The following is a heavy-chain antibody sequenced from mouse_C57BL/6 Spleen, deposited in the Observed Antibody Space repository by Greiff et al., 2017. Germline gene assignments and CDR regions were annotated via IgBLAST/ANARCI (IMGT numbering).Heavy chain of an antibody. CDR3: TGVTTVVVTRADWYFDV. CDR2: IRLKSDNYAT. Sequence: EVHLVESGGGLVQPGGSMKLSCVASGFTFSNYWMNWVRQSPEKGLEWVAQIRLKSDNYATHYAESVKGRFTISRDDSKSSVYLQMNNLRAEDTGIYYCTGVTTVVVTRADWYFDVWGTGTTVTVSS. V-gene: IGHV6-3*01. J-gene: IGHJ1*03. D-gene: IGHD1-1*01. CDR1: GFTFSNYW.